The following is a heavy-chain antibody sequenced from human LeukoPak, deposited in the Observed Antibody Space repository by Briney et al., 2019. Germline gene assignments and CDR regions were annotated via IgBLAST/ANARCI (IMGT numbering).Heavy chain of an antibody. CDR1: GGSIFSYY. J-gene: IGHJ4*02. Sequence: PSETLSLTCTVSGGSIFSYYWSWIRQPPGKGLEWMGYIYYSGSTNYNPSLKSRVTISVDTSKNQFSLKLSSVTAADTAVYYCARQGAGVPFDYWGRGTLVTVSS. V-gene: IGHV4-59*08. CDR3: ARQGAGVPFDY. D-gene: IGHD3-10*01. CDR2: IYYSGST.